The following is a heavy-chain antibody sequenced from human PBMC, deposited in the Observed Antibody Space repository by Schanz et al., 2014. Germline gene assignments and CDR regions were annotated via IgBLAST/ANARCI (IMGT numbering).Heavy chain of an antibody. CDR3: VKDPDKYNWNDVEGMDV. D-gene: IGHD1-1*01. Sequence: EVQVLESGEGLVEAGGSLRLSCAASGFTFSTYAMSWVRQAPGKGLEWVSANNGNGGITYYADPVKGRFTISRDNSKNTLYLQMKSLRVEDTAVYYCVKDPDKYNWNDVEGMDVWGPGTTVTVSS. CDR1: GFTFSTYA. V-gene: IGHV3-23*01. J-gene: IGHJ6*01. CDR2: NNGNGGIT.